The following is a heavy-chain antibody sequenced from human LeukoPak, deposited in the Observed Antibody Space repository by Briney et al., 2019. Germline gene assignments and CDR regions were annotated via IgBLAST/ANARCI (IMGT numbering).Heavy chain of an antibody. CDR2: ISGSGTNT. Sequence: GSLRLSCAASGFTFNSQAMNWVRQAPGKGLELVSTISGSGTNTYYAGSVKGRFTISRDNSKNTVYLQMHSLRAEDTAVYYCARNAGLDYWGQGILVTVSS. CDR1: GFTFNSQA. J-gene: IGHJ4*02. V-gene: IGHV3-23*01. CDR3: ARNAGLDY. D-gene: IGHD2-8*01.